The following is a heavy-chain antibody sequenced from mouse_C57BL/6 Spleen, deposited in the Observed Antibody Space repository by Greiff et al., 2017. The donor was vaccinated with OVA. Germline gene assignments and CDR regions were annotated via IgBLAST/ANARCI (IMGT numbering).Heavy chain of an antibody. CDR1: GFSLTSYG. V-gene: IGHV2-6-1*01. CDR2: IWSDGST. D-gene: IGHD1-1*01. CDR3: ARHRGYYYGSSYDWYFDV. Sequence: VKLMESGPGLVAPSQSLSITCTVSGFSLTSYGVHWVRQPPGKGLEWLVVIWSDGSTTYNSALKSRLSISKDNSKSQVFLKMNSLQTDDTAMYYCARHRGYYYGSSYDWYFDVWGTGTTVTVSS. J-gene: IGHJ1*03.